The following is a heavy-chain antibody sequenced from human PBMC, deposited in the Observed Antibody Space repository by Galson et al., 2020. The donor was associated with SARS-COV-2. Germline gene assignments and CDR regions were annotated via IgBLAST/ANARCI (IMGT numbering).Heavy chain of an antibody. D-gene: IGHD3-22*01. Sequence: SETLSLTCTVPGGSIRSSSYYWGWIRQPPGKGLEWIGSLYNSGSTYYNPSLKSRVTISVDTSKNQFSLKLSSVTAADTAVYYCARLNYYDSSGYYYEFDYWGQGTLVTVSS. V-gene: IGHV4-39*01. J-gene: IGHJ4*02. CDR2: LYNSGST. CDR1: GGSIRSSSYY. CDR3: ARLNYYDSSGYYYEFDY.